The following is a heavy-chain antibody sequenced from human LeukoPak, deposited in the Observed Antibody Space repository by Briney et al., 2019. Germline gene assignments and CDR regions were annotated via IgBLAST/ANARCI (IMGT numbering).Heavy chain of an antibody. V-gene: IGHV4-34*01. D-gene: IGHD3-9*01. CDR1: GGSFSGYY. J-gene: IGHJ5*01. CDR3: ARDHKSPQYFDPSGGENSFDP. CDR2: INHSGST. Sequence: PSETLSLTCAVYGGSFSGYYWSWIRQPPGKGLEWIGEINHSGSTNYNPSLKSRVTISVDTSKSQFSLKLSSVTAADTAVYYCARDHKSPQYFDPSGGENSFDPWGQGSLVIVSS.